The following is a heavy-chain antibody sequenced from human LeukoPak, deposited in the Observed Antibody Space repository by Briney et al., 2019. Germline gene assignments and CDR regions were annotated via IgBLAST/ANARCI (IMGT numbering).Heavy chain of an antibody. V-gene: IGHV3-30*18. CDR2: TSYDGSNK. J-gene: IGHJ5*02. Sequence: GGSLRLSCAASGFTFSSYGVHWVRQAPGKGLEWVAVTSYDGSNKYYADSVKGRFTISRDNSKNTLYLQMNSLRAEDTAVYYCAKDRAAAGTDWFDPWGQGTLVTVSS. CDR1: GFTFSSYG. CDR3: AKDRAAAGTDWFDP. D-gene: IGHD6-13*01.